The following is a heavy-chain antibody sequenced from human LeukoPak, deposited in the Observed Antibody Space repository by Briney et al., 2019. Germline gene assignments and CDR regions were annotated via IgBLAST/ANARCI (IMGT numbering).Heavy chain of an antibody. CDR3: ARDPREDYYDSSGAFDT. J-gene: IGHJ3*02. Sequence: SVKVSCKASGGTFSSYAISWVRQAPGQGLEWMGRIIPIFGIANYAQKFQGRVTITADKSTSTAYMELSSLRSEDTAVYYCARDPREDYYDSSGAFDTWGQGTMVTVSS. V-gene: IGHV1-69*04. CDR2: IIPIFGIA. CDR1: GGTFSSYA. D-gene: IGHD3-22*01.